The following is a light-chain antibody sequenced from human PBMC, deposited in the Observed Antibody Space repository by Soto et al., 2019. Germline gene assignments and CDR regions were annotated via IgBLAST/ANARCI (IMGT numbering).Light chain of an antibody. Sequence: EIVLTQSPATLSLSPGERATLSCGASQSVNSSYLAWYQQKPGLAPRLLSYDASSRATGIPDRFSGSGSGTDFTLTISRLEPEDFAVYYCQQYGSSPYTFGQGTKLEIK. J-gene: IGKJ2*01. CDR3: QQYGSSPYT. CDR2: DAS. V-gene: IGKV3D-20*01. CDR1: QSVNSSY.